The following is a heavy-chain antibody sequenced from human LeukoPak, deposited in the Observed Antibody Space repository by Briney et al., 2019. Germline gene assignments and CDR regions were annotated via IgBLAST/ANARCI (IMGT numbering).Heavy chain of an antibody. CDR3: AKEAGYSGYDYPDY. Sequence: GGSLRLPCAASGFTFSSYAMSWVRQAPGKGLEWVPAISGSGYSTYYADSVKGRFTISRDNSKNTLYLQMNSLRAEDTAVYYCAKEAGYSGYDYPDYWGQGTLVTVSS. J-gene: IGHJ4*02. CDR1: GFTFSSYA. V-gene: IGHV3-23*01. CDR2: ISGSGYST. D-gene: IGHD5-12*01.